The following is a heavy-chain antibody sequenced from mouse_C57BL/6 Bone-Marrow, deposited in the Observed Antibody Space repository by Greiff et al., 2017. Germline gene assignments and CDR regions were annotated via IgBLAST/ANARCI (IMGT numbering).Heavy chain of an antibody. Sequence: VQLQQSGAELVMPGASVKLSCKASGYTFTSYWMHWVKQRPGTGLEWIGEIDPSDSYTNYNQKFKGKSTLTVDKSSSTAYMQLSSLTSEDSAVDYWARVLLRRAMDYWGQGTSVTVSS. CDR3: ARVLLRRAMDY. J-gene: IGHJ4*01. CDR1: GYTFTSYW. D-gene: IGHD1-1*01. V-gene: IGHV1-69*01. CDR2: IDPSDSYT.